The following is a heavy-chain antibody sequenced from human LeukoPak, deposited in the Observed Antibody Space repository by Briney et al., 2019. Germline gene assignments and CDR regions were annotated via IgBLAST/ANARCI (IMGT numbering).Heavy chain of an antibody. CDR1: GVSISSYY. Sequence: SETLSLTCSVSGVSISSYYWSWIRQSPGKGLEWIGNIYYSGSTNDNPSLKSRVTISVDTSKNQFSLKLRSVTAADTAVYYCASAGVPDVTAAAGKYYFDYWGQGILVTVSP. CDR3: ASAGVPDVTAAAGKYYFDY. CDR2: IYYSGST. V-gene: IGHV4-59*08. J-gene: IGHJ4*02. D-gene: IGHD6-13*01.